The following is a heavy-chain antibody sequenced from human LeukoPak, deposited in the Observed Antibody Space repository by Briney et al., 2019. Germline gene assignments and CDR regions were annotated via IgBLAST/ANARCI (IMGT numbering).Heavy chain of an antibody. CDR2: ISGSGGST. J-gene: IGHJ4*02. CDR3: AKGRDSSSWYGFDY. CDR1: GFTFSSCA. V-gene: IGHV3-23*01. D-gene: IGHD6-13*01. Sequence: PGVSLRLSCAASGFTFSSCAMSWVRQAPGKGLEWVSAISGSGGSTYYADSVKGRFTISRDNSKNTLYLQMNSLRAEDTAVYYCAKGRDSSSWYGFDYWGQGTLVTVSS.